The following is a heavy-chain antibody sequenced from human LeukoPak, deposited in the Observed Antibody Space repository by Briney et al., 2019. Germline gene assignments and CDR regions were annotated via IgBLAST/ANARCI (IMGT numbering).Heavy chain of an antibody. CDR1: GGSISRYY. CDR2: IYYSGST. D-gene: IGHD4-11*01. J-gene: IGHJ4*02. Sequence: SETLSLTCTVSGGSISRYYWSWIGQPPGKRLEWIGYIYYSGSTNYNPSLKSRVTISVDTSKNQFSLKLSSVTAADTAVYYCARHSNYCFDYWGQGTLVTVSS. V-gene: IGHV4-59*01. CDR3: ARHSNYCFDY.